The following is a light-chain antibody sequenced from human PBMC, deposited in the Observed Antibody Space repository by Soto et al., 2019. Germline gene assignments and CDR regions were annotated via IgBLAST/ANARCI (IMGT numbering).Light chain of an antibody. CDR2: LNSDGSH. Sequence: QPVLTQSPSASASLGASVKFTCTLSSEHSSYAIAWHQQQPEKGPRYLMKLNSDGSHNKGDGIPDRFSGSSSGAERYLTISSLQSEDEADYYCQTWGTGIVVFGGGTKVPS. J-gene: IGLJ2*01. CDR1: SEHSSYA. V-gene: IGLV4-69*01. CDR3: QTWGTGIVV.